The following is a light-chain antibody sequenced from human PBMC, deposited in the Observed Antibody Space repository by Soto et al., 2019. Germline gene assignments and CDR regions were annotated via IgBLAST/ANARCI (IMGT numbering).Light chain of an antibody. J-gene: IGKJ3*01. CDR2: DAS. CDR3: QHRRT. CDR1: QSVSDD. Sequence: EVVLTQSPATLSLSPGERATLSCRASQSVSDDLAWYQQKPGQAPRLLIYDASNRATGIPARFSGSGSGTDFTLTIRNLEPEDFAVYYCQHRRTFGPGTKVDIK. V-gene: IGKV3-11*01.